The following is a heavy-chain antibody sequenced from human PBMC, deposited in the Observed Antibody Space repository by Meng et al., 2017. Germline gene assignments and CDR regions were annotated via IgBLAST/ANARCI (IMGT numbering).Heavy chain of an antibody. CDR3: ARDEDISAAGKLFGDY. CDR1: GYSFTAYY. J-gene: IGHJ4*02. CDR2: IDPNSGVT. Sequence: QVQLVESGAEGKKPGAPVKVSCKPSGYSFTAYYIHWLRQAPGQGLEWMGRIDPNSGVTEYAHKFHGRVTVTGDTSISTAYMELRRLTSDDTAVYYCARDEDISAAGKLFGDYWGQGTLVTVSS. V-gene: IGHV1-2*06. D-gene: IGHD6-13*01.